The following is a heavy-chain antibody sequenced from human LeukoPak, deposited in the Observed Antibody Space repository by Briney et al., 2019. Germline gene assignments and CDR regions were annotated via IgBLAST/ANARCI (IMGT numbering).Heavy chain of an antibody. CDR3: ARGGTVVRGVPDY. V-gene: IGHV1-46*01. D-gene: IGHD3-10*01. CDR2: VNPNSGST. Sequence: ASVKVSCKTSGYTFTSYYIHWVRQAPGQGLEWVGLVNPNSGSTSYSQKFQGRVTMTRDTSTSTVYMELSNLTSEDTAIYYCARGGTVVRGVPDYWGQGTLVTVSS. J-gene: IGHJ4*02. CDR1: GYTFTSYY.